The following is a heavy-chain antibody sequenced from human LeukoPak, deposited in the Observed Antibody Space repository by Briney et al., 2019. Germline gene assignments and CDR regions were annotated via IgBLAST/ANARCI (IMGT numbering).Heavy chain of an antibody. Sequence: ASVKVSCKASGYTFTSYYMHWVRQAPGQGLEWMGIINPSGGSTSYAQKFQGRVTMTRDTSTSTVYMELSSLRSEDTAVYYCASASRCSGGSCYWFDPWGQGTLVTVSS. D-gene: IGHD2-15*01. V-gene: IGHV1-46*01. J-gene: IGHJ5*02. CDR2: INPSGGST. CDR1: GYTFTSYY. CDR3: ASASRCSGGSCYWFDP.